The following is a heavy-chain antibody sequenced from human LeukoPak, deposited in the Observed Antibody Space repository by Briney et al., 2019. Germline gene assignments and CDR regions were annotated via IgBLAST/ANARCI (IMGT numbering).Heavy chain of an antibody. D-gene: IGHD2-21*01. CDR3: ATSHEAKTAPYDL. V-gene: IGHV4-4*09. Sequence: SETLSLTCTVSGASISSYCWSWVRQSPGKGLEWIAYIYTNGSSDYNPSLKSRVTMSLDTSKNQLSMELRFLTAADTAVYYCATSHEAKTAPYDLWGQGTLVTVSS. CDR2: IYTNGSS. CDR1: GASISSYC. J-gene: IGHJ4*02.